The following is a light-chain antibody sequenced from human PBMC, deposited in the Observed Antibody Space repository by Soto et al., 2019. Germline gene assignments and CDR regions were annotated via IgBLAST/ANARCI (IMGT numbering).Light chain of an antibody. J-gene: IGKJ2*01. V-gene: IGKV3-11*01. CDR1: QSISTY. CDR3: QHRANWPMYT. CDR2: DAS. Sequence: EIVLTQSPATLYLSPGERATLSCRAGQSISTYLAWYQQKPGQPPRLLIYDASNRATGIPARFSGSGSGTDFPLTIISLEPEDFAVYYCQHRANWPMYTFGQGTKLEIK.